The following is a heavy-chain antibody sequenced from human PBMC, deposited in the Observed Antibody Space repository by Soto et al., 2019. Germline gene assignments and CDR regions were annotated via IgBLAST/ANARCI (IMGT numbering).Heavy chain of an antibody. V-gene: IGHV3-23*01. CDR2: FSGSGGST. J-gene: IGHJ4*02. CDR1: GFTFSNYA. CDR3: AKGLHFTLSDADC. D-gene: IGHD3-3*02. Sequence: PGGSLRLSCVASGFTFSNYAMSWVRQAPGEGPEWVSGFSGSGGSTYYADSVKGRFTISRDNPTNTLYLQMNSLRPEDTAVYYGAKGLHFTLSDADCWGKGTLVTVSS.